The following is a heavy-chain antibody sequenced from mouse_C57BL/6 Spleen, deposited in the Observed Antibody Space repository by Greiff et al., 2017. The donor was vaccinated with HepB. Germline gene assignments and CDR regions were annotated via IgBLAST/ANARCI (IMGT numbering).Heavy chain of an antibody. CDR3: ARKGGYDYWFAY. CDR1: GYTFTSYW. D-gene: IGHD2-4*01. Sequence: VQLQQSGAELVKPGASVKLSCKASGYTFTSYWMHWVKQRPGQGLEWIGMIHPNSGSTNYNEKFKSKATLTVDKSSSTAYMQLSSLTSEDSAVYYCARKGGYDYWFAYWGQGTLVTVSA. J-gene: IGHJ3*01. V-gene: IGHV1-64*01. CDR2: IHPNSGST.